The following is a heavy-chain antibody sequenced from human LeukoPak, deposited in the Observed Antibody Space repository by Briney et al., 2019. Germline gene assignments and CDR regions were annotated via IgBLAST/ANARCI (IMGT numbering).Heavy chain of an antibody. CDR1: GGSFSGYY. V-gene: IGHV4-34*01. CDR3: ARGEWDFWSGYYGPDY. D-gene: IGHD3-3*01. CDR2: INHSGST. J-gene: IGHJ4*02. Sequence: KPSETLSLTCAVYGGSFSGYYWSWIRQPPGKGLEWIGEINHSGSTNYNPSLKSRVTISVDTSKNQFSLKLSSVTAADTAVYYCARGEWDFWSGYYGPDYWGQGTLVTVSS.